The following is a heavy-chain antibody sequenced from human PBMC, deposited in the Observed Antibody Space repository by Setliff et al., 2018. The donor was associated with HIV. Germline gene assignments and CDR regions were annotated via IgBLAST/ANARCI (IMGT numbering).Heavy chain of an antibody. CDR3: ARDRGDDAFDI. Sequence: PSETLSLTCAVSGGSISSGGYYWSWIRQPPGKGLEWIGYIYYSGSTNYNPSLKSRVTISVDTSKNQFSLKLSSVTAADTAVYYCARDRGDDAFDIWGQGTMVTVSS. J-gene: IGHJ3*02. CDR1: GGSISSGGYY. V-gene: IGHV4-61*08. D-gene: IGHD3-10*01. CDR2: IYYSGST.